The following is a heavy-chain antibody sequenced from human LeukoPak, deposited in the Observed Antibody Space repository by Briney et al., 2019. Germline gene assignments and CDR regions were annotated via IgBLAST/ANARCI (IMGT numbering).Heavy chain of an antibody. CDR1: GGDFNSHT. CDR3: ARGKYCSGGECYSVRTSYDGFDS. CDR2: IIPMRNLA. D-gene: IGHD2-15*01. J-gene: IGHJ5*01. Sequence: ASVKVSCKASGGDFNSHTINWVRQAPGQGLEWMGRIIPMRNLANYAHEFQGRVIITADKSRRTAYMEMSRLTSDDTAVYYCARGKYCSGGECYSVRTSYDGFDSWGQGTVVSVSS. V-gene: IGHV1-69*02.